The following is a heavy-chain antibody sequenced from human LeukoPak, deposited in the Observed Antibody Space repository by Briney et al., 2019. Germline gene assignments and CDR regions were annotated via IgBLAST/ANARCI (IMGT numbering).Heavy chain of an antibody. D-gene: IGHD3-9*01. CDR2: INPSGGST. J-gene: IGHJ4*02. CDR1: GYTFTSYY. V-gene: IGHV1-46*01. CDR3: ARALRYYDILTGYPY. Sequence: ASVKVSCKASGYTFTSYYMHWVRQAPGQGLEWMGIINPSGGSTSYAQKFQGRVTMTRDMSTSTVYMELSSLRSEDTAVYYCARALRYYDILTGYPYWGQGPLVTVSS.